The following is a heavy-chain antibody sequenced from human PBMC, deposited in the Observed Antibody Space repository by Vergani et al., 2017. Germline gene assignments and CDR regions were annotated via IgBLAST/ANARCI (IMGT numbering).Heavy chain of an antibody. CDR3: ARAEARGRGLAARLGLRSYYFDY. J-gene: IGHJ4*02. CDR1: GGSFSGYY. CDR2: INHSGST. V-gene: IGHV4-34*01. Sequence: QVQLQQWGAGLLKPSETLSLTCAVYGGSFSGYYWSWIRQPPGKGLEWIGEINHSGSTNYNPSLKSRVTISVDTSKNQFSLKLSSVTAADTAVYYCARAEARGRGLAARLGLRSYYFDYWGQGTLVTVSS. D-gene: IGHD6-6*01.